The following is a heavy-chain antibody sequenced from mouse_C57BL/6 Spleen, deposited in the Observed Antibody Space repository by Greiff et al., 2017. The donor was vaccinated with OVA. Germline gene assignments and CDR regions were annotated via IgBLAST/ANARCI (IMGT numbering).Heavy chain of an antibody. CDR3: ARWYYGSSYDYAMDY. Sequence: QVQLKESGAELVKPGASVKISCKASGYAFSSYWMNWVKQRPGKGLEWIGQIYPGDGDTNYNGKFKGKAALTADKSSSTAYMQLSSLTSEDSAVYFCARWYYGSSYDYAMDYWGQGTSVTVSS. V-gene: IGHV1-80*01. D-gene: IGHD1-1*01. CDR2: IYPGDGDT. J-gene: IGHJ4*01. CDR1: GYAFSSYW.